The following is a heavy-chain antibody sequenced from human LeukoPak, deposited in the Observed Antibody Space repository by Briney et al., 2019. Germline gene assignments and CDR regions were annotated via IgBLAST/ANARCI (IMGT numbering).Heavy chain of an antibody. Sequence: PGGSLRLSCAASGFTFSSYAMHWVRQAPGKGLEWVAVISYDGSNKYYADSVKGRFTISRDNSKNTLYLQMNSLRAEDTAVFYCAKVSTWGERDDYWGQGTLVTVSS. CDR1: GFTFSSYA. V-gene: IGHV3-30-3*01. CDR2: ISYDGSNK. D-gene: IGHD1-1*01. J-gene: IGHJ4*02. CDR3: AKVSTWGERDDY.